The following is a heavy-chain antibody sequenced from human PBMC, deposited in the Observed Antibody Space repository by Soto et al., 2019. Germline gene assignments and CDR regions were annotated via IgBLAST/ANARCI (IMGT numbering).Heavy chain of an antibody. CDR1: GGSFSGYY. V-gene: IGHV4-34*01. Sequence: QVQLQQWGAGLLKPSETLSLTCAVYGGSFSGYYWSWIRQPPGKGLEWIGEINHSGSTNYNPSLKSRVTISVDTSKNQFSLKLSSVTAADTAVYYRARVDNSGSNSKNIGRFDYWGQGTLVTVSS. J-gene: IGHJ4*02. CDR3: ARVDNSGSNSKNIGRFDY. D-gene: IGHD4-4*01. CDR2: INHSGST.